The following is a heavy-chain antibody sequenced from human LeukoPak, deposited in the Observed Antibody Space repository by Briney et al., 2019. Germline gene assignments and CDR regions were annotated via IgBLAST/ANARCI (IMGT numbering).Heavy chain of an antibody. CDR3: ARENRNNWFDP. Sequence: PGGSLRLSCAASGFTLRSFSMIWVRQAPGKGLEWVSSISSSSYIYFADSVKGRFTISRDNAKNSLYLQMNSLRAEDTAVYYCARENRNNWFDPWGQGTLVTVSS. J-gene: IGHJ5*02. V-gene: IGHV3-21*01. CDR2: ISSSSYI. CDR1: GFTLRSFS.